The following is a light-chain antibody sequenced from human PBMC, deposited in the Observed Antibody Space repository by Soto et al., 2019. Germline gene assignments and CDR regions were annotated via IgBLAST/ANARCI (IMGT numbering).Light chain of an antibody. Sequence: QSALTQPPSASGSPGQSVTISCTGTSSDVGGYNYVSWYQQHPGKVPKLVIYEVNKRPSGVPDRFSGSKSGNSASLTVSGLQAEDEADYYCCSYAGSNIVIFSGGTKLTVL. CDR2: EVN. CDR3: CSYAGSNIVI. J-gene: IGLJ2*01. V-gene: IGLV2-8*01. CDR1: SSDVGGYNY.